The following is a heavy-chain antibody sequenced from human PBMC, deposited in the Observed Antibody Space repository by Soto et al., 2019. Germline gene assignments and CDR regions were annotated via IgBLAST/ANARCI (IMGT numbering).Heavy chain of an antibody. D-gene: IGHD6-19*01. J-gene: IGHJ5*02. Sequence: VQLLESGGGLVQPGGSLRLSCAASRFTFSGYSMSWVRQHPGKGLEWIGYIYYSGSAYYNPSLKSRVTISSDTSKNQFSLKVTSVTAADTAVYYCAREVSPNSRGWYTVLVRWFDPWGQGTLVTVSS. V-gene: IGHV4-31*02. CDR3: AREVSPNSRGWYTVLVRWFDP. CDR1: RFTFSGYS. CDR2: IYYSGSA.